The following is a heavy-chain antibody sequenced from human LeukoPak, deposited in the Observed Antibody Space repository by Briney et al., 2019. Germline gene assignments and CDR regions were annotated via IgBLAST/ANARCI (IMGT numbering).Heavy chain of an antibody. D-gene: IGHD4-17*01. Sequence: GGSLRLSCAASGFTFSSYGMHWVRQAPGKGLEWVAVISYDGSNKYYADSVKGRFTISRDNSKNTLYLQMNSLRAEDTAVYYCAKMFDYGDPLYYFDYWGQGTLVTVSS. V-gene: IGHV3-30*18. CDR3: AKMFDYGDPLYYFDY. J-gene: IGHJ4*02. CDR2: ISYDGSNK. CDR1: GFTFSSYG.